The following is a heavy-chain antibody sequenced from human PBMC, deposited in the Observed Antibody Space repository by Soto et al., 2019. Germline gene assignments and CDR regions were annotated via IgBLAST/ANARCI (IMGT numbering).Heavy chain of an antibody. Sequence: GGSLRLSCAASGFTFSSYSMNWVRQAPGKGLEWVSSISSSGSYIYYADSVKGRFTISRDNAKNSLYLQMNSLRAEDTAVYYCARDPLPAASAVYGMDVWGQGTTVTVSS. CDR1: GFTFSSYS. V-gene: IGHV3-21*01. CDR3: ARDPLPAASAVYGMDV. CDR2: ISSSGSYI. J-gene: IGHJ6*02. D-gene: IGHD2-2*01.